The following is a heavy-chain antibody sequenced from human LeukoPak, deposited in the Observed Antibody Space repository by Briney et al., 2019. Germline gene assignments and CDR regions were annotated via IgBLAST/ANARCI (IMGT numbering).Heavy chain of an antibody. J-gene: IGHJ4*02. V-gene: IGHV3-74*03. Sequence: GRSLRLSCAASGFTFSSYWMHWVRQAPGKGLVWVSRINTDGSSTTYADSVKGRFTISRDNAKNTLYLEMNSLRAEDTAVYYCARDRYCTTTRCSDYWGQGTLVTVSS. CDR1: GFTFSSYW. CDR2: INTDGSST. D-gene: IGHD2-2*01. CDR3: ARDRYCTTTRCSDY.